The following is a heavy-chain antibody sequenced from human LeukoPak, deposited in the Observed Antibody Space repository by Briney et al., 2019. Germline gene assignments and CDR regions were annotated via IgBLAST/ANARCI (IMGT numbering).Heavy chain of an antibody. D-gene: IGHD6-19*01. V-gene: IGHV4-31*03. J-gene: IGHJ4*02. CDR1: GGSLSSGGYY. Sequence: SETLSLTCTVSGGSLSSGGYYWIWILQHPGKGLEWFGYIYYSGSTYYNPSLKSRVTISVDTSKNQFSLKLSSVTAADTAVYYCARGNVGYSSGWYDYWGQGILVTVSS. CDR2: IYYSGST. CDR3: ARGNVGYSSGWYDY.